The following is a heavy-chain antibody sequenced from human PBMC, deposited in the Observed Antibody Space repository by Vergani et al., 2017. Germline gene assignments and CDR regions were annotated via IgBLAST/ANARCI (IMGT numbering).Heavy chain of an antibody. J-gene: IGHJ4*02. D-gene: IGHD3-22*01. CDR3: ARDGRGYDSSGYFDY. CDR2: IYTSGST. V-gene: IGHV4-61*02. CDR1: GGSISSGSYY. Sequence: QVQLQESGPGLVKPSQTLSLTCTVSGGSISSGSYYWSWIRQPAGKGLEWIGRIYTSGSTNYNPSLKSRVTISLDTSKNQFSLKLSSVTAADTAVYYCARDGRGYDSSGYFDYWGQGTLVTVSS.